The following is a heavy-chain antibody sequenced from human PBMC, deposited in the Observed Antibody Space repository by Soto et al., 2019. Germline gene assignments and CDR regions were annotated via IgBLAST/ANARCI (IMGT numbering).Heavy chain of an antibody. D-gene: IGHD3-22*01. CDR1: GFTFSGSA. J-gene: IGHJ4*02. Sequence: GGSLRLSCEASGFTFSGSAMHWVRQASGKGLEWVGRIRSKANSYATAYAASVKGRFSISRGESKNTAYLQMNSLKTEDTAVYYCTSRSPDEMIRKWGQGTQVTVSS. CDR2: IRSKANSYAT. CDR3: TSRSPDEMIRK. V-gene: IGHV3-73*01.